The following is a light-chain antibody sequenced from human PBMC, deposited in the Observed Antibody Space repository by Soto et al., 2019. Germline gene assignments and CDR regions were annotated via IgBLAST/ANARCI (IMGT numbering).Light chain of an antibody. Sequence: VMTKSPATLSVSQGEIATLSCRASESVSSNLAWYQQRPGQAPRLLIYGASTRATDTPVRFRGSGSGTEFTLTISSLQSEDFAVYYCQQYNNWPPSIIFGQGTRLEIK. CDR2: GAS. CDR3: QQYNNWPPSII. J-gene: IGKJ5*01. V-gene: IGKV3-15*01. CDR1: ESVSSN.